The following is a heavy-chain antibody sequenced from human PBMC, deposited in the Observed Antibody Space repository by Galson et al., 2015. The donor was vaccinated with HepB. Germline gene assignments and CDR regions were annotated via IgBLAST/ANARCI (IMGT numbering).Heavy chain of an antibody. CDR3: ARERGVAARWGLNWFDP. Sequence: SLRLSCAASGFTFSSYAMSWVRQAPGKGLEWVAVISYDGSNKYYADSVKGRFTISRDNSKNTLYLQMNSLRAEDTAVYYCARERGVAARWGLNWFDPWGQGTLVTVSS. V-gene: IGHV3-30-3*01. D-gene: IGHD6-6*01. CDR1: GFTFSSYA. CDR2: ISYDGSNK. J-gene: IGHJ5*02.